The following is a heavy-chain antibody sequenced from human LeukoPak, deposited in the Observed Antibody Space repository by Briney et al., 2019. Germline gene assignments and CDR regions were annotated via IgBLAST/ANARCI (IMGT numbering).Heavy chain of an antibody. Sequence: SETLSLTCTVSGGSISSSSYYWGWIRQPPGKGLEWIGSIYYSGSTYYNPSLKSRVTISVDTSKNQFSLKLSSVTAADTAVYYCARGISGWPYWGQGALVTVSS. CDR1: GGSISSSSYY. CDR3: ARGISGWPY. V-gene: IGHV4-39*07. J-gene: IGHJ4*02. CDR2: IYYSGST. D-gene: IGHD6-19*01.